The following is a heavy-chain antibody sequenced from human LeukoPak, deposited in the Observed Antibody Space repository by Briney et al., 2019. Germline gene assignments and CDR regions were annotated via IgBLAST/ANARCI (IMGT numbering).Heavy chain of an antibody. CDR2: ISSSSSYI. CDR3: AKTLLRINYYYGMDV. Sequence: GGSLRLSCAASGFTFSSYSMNWVRQAPGKGLEWVSSISSSSSYIYYADSVKGRFTISRDNAKNSLYLQMNSLRAEDTAVYYCAKTLLRINYYYGMDVWGQGTTVTVSS. V-gene: IGHV3-21*01. J-gene: IGHJ6*02. CDR1: GFTFSSYS. D-gene: IGHD4-17*01.